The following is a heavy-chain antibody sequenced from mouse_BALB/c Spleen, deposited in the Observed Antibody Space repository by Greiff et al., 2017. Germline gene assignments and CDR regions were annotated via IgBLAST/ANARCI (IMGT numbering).Heavy chain of an antibody. CDR2: IWAGGST. CDR3: ARDYYGSSYDYYAMDY. Sequence: VMLVESGPGLVAPSQSLSITCTVSGFSLTSYGVHWVRQPPGKGLEWLGVIWAGGSTNYNSALMSRLSISKDNSKSQVFLKMNSLQTDDTAMYYCARDYYGSSYDYYAMDYWGQGTSVTVSS. CDR1: GFSLTSYG. J-gene: IGHJ4*01. V-gene: IGHV2-9*02. D-gene: IGHD1-1*01.